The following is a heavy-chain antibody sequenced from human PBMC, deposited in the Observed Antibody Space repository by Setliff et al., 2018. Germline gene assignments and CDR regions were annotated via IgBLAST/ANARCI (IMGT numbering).Heavy chain of an antibody. D-gene: IGHD3-3*01. CDR1: GFTFDDYA. CDR2: ISSGSNSI. J-gene: IGHJ4*02. CDR3: ARDGVPPLNYNFWSGNFEF. V-gene: IGHV3-48*01. Sequence: GGSLRLSCAASGFTFDDYAMHWVRQAPGKGLEWISYISSGSNSIYYADSVKGRVTISRDNSKNTLYLQMNSLRVEDTAVYYCARDGVPPLNYNFWSGNFEFWGQGTLVTVSS.